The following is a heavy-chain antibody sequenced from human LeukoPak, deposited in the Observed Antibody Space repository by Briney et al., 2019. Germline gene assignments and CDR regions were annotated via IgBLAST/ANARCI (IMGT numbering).Heavy chain of an antibody. CDR2: FDPEDGET. CDR1: GYTLTELS. Sequence: ASVKVSCKVSGYTLTELSMHWVRQAPGKGLEWMGGFDPEDGETIYAQKFQGRVTMTEDTSTDTAYMELSSLRSEDTAVYYCATPIRITMVRGVTAEYGMDVWGKGTTVTVSS. J-gene: IGHJ6*04. V-gene: IGHV1-24*01. D-gene: IGHD3-10*01. CDR3: ATPIRITMVRGVTAEYGMDV.